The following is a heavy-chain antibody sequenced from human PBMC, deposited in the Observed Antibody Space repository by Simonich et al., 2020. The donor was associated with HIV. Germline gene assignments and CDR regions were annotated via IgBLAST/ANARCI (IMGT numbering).Heavy chain of an antibody. CDR1: GGSFSGYY. V-gene: IGHV4-34*01. CDR3: ARRHPTTVTTPYFDY. Sequence: QVQLQQWGAGLLKPSETLSLTCAVYGGSFSGYYWSWIRQPPGKGMDWIGENNHSGRTNYNPSLKSRVTISVDTSKNQFSLKLSSVTAADTAVYYCARRHPTTVTTPYFDYWGQGTLVTVSS. CDR2: NNHSGRT. J-gene: IGHJ4*02. D-gene: IGHD4-17*01.